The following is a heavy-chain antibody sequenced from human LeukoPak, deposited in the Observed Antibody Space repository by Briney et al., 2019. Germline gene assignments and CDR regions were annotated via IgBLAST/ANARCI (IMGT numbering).Heavy chain of an antibody. Sequence: SETLSLTCTVSGGSISSGSYYWSWIRQPPGKGLEWIGEINHSGSTNYNPSLKSRVTISVDTSKNQFSLKLSSVTAADTAVYYCASISDSSGYYQHFYWDYWGQGTLVTVSS. CDR3: ASISDSSGYYQHFYWDY. CDR1: GGSISSGSYY. V-gene: IGHV4-39*07. D-gene: IGHD3-22*01. CDR2: INHSGST. J-gene: IGHJ4*02.